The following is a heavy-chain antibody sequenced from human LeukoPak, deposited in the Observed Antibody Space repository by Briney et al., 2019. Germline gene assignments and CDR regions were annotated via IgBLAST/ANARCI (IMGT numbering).Heavy chain of an antibody. J-gene: IGHJ4*02. CDR3: AREGGMAVAAYFDY. V-gene: IGHV1-2*02. CDR1: GYTFTGYH. Sequence: ASVKVSCKASGYTFTGYHMHWVRQAPGQGLEWMGWINPDSGGTDYAQKFQGRVTMTRDTSISTAYMELNSLRSDDTAVYYCAREGGMAVAAYFDYWGQGTLVTVSS. D-gene: IGHD6-19*01. CDR2: INPDSGGT.